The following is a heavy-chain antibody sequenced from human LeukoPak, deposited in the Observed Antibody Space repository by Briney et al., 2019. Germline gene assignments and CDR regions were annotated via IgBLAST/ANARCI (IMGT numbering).Heavy chain of an antibody. Sequence: GGSLRLSCGASGFIFSKYAMSWVRQAPGKGLEWVSAISGSGVYTYYADSVKGRFTISRDNSKNTLYLQMNSLRAEDTAVYYCAKGGIAVAGSLSYWGQGTLVTVSS. D-gene: IGHD6-19*01. CDR1: GFIFSKYA. CDR2: ISGSGVYT. CDR3: AKGGIAVAGSLSY. J-gene: IGHJ4*02. V-gene: IGHV3-23*01.